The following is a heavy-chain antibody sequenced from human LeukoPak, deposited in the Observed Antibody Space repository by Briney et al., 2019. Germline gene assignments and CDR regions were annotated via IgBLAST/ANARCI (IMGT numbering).Heavy chain of an antibody. CDR2: ISDSGEST. Sequence: GGSLRLSCAASRFSFSTYAMSWVRQAPGKGLEWVSTISDSGESTYYADSVKGRFTISRDNSKNTVYLQMNSLRVEDTAVYYCATSHSVGYRGYFDYWGQGTLVTVSS. V-gene: IGHV3-23*01. CDR3: ATSHSVGYRGYFDY. D-gene: IGHD5-12*01. CDR1: RFSFSTYA. J-gene: IGHJ4*02.